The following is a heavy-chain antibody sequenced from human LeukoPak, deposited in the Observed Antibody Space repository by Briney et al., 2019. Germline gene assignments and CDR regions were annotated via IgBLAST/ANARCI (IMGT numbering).Heavy chain of an antibody. D-gene: IGHD3-10*01. CDR1: GYTFTGYY. CDR2: INPNSGGT. J-gene: IGHJ6*02. V-gene: IGHV1-2*02. Sequence: ASVKVSCKASGYTFTGYYMHWVRQAPGQGLEWMGWINPNSGGTNFAQKFQGRVTMTRDTSISAAYMELSRPKSDDTAVYYCARSSDRGGYYHGMDVWGQGTTVTVSS. CDR3: ARSSDRGGYYHGMDV.